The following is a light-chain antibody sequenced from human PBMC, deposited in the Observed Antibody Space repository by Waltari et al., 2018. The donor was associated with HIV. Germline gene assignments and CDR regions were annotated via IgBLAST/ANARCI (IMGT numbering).Light chain of an antibody. V-gene: IGLV1-47*01. CDR3: AAWDAIQSGWV. J-gene: IGLJ3*02. Sequence: QSVLTQPPSASGTPGQRVTISCSGSSSHIGRNDVYWYQQLPGTAPKLLSYRNNQRPAEVHDLFAGSKSATAASLTISGRRSEDESDYYWAAWDAIQSGWVFGGGTKLTVL. CDR1: SSHIGRND. CDR2: RNN.